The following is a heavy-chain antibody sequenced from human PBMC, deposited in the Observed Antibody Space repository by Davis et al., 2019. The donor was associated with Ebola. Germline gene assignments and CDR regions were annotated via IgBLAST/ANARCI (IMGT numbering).Heavy chain of an antibody. CDR1: GFTLSSSA. CDR2: INDNGRRI. Sequence: GESLKISCATSGFTLSSSAMHWGRQAPGKGLEYVAGINDNGRRIHYGESVKGRFTISRDNTKNSLYLQMNSLRAEDTGVYYCAGGQWVLPEDYWGQGTLVTVSS. CDR3: AGGQWVLPEDY. V-gene: IGHV3-64*04. D-gene: IGHD6-19*01. J-gene: IGHJ4*02.